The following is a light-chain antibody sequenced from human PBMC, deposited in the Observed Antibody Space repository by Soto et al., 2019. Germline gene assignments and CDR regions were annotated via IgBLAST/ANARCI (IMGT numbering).Light chain of an antibody. CDR1: SSDVGSNEL. CDR3: CSYAGSSTFLV. Sequence: QSALTQPASVSGSPGQSITISCTGTSSDVGSNELVSWYQQHPGKAPKVMIYEGSKRPSGVSNRFSASKSGNTASLTISGLLAEDEADYYCCSYAGSSTFLVFGGGTKLTVL. CDR2: EGS. V-gene: IGLV2-23*03. J-gene: IGLJ2*01.